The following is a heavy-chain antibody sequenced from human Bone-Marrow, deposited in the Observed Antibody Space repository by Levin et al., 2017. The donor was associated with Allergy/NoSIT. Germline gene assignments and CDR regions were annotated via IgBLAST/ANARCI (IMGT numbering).Heavy chain of an antibody. CDR1: DGSIGSYY. J-gene: IGHJ3*02. CDR3: ARSYDYVWGIYRHAFDI. V-gene: IGHV4-4*09. Sequence: SETLSLTCTVSDGSIGSYYWSWIRQPPGKGLEWIGYIHSSGRSNYNPSLKNRIAISLDTSKDQFSLDLSSVTAAGTAVYYCARSYDYVWGIYRHAFDIWGQGTMVTVSS. CDR2: IHSSGRS. D-gene: IGHD3-16*02.